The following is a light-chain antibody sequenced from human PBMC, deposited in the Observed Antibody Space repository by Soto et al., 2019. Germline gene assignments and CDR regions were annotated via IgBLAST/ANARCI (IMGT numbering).Light chain of an antibody. J-gene: IGKJ1*01. Sequence: IQITQSPSSLSACVGDRITITCRASQSISIYLNWYQHKPGKAPKLLIYAASNLHSGVPSRFSGSGSGTDFIFAISSLQPEDFATYYCQQSYSTPPTFGQGTTVDI. CDR3: QQSYSTPPT. CDR2: AAS. CDR1: QSISIY. V-gene: IGKV1-39*01.